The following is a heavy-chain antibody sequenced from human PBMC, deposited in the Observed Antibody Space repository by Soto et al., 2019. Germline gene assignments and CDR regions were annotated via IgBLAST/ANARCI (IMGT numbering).Heavy chain of an antibody. Sequence: EEQLVESGGGLVQPGGSLRLSCAASDFSFGNYWMHWVRQAPGKGLAWVSRINSGGSFASYAESVKGRFTISRDNAKNMLYLQRGSQRAEDTAIYYCTRARDSGDHFPWGQGTLVSVSS. CDR3: TRARDSGDHFP. CDR2: INSGGSFA. V-gene: IGHV3-74*01. CDR1: DFSFGNYW. D-gene: IGHD4-17*01. J-gene: IGHJ5*02.